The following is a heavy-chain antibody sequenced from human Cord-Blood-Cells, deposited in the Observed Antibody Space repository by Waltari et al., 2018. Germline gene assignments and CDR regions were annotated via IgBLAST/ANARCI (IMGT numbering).Heavy chain of an antibody. Sequence: QVQLVESGGGVVQPGRSLRLSCAASGFTFSSYAMHWVRQAPGKGLEWVAVISYDGSNKDYADSVKCRFTISRDNSKNTLYLQMNSLRAEDTAVYYCARDGVGSSSYFDLWGRGTLVTVSS. J-gene: IGHJ2*01. CDR1: GFTFSSYA. V-gene: IGHV3-30-3*01. D-gene: IGHD6-6*01. CDR2: ISYDGSNK. CDR3: ARDGVGSSSYFDL.